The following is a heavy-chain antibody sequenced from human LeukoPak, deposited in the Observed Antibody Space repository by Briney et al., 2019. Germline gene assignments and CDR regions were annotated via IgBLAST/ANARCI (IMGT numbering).Heavy chain of an antibody. CDR2: ISSSSGYI. V-gene: IGHV3-21*01. Sequence: GGSLRLSCAASGFTFSTYSMNWVRQAPGKGLEWVSSISSSSGYIYYADSMKGRFTISRDNAKKSLYLQMNSLRAEDTAVYYCARDPSDYGGNLGAFDIWGQGTMVTVSS. D-gene: IGHD4-23*01. J-gene: IGHJ3*02. CDR3: ARDPSDYGGNLGAFDI. CDR1: GFTFSTYS.